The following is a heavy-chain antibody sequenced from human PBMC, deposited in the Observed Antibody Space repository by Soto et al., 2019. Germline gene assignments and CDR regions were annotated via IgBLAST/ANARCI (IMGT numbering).Heavy chain of an antibody. D-gene: IGHD6-13*01. Sequence: SVNLSCKTSVDTISGDPISCVRQANGQGLEWMGGIIPIFGTANYAQKFQGRVTITADESTSTAYMELSSLRSEDTAVYYCARGEGSSSWYRDYYYGMDVWGQGTTVTVSS. CDR1: VDTISGDP. CDR2: IIPIFGTA. CDR3: ARGEGSSSWYRDYYYGMDV. J-gene: IGHJ6*02. V-gene: IGHV1-69*13.